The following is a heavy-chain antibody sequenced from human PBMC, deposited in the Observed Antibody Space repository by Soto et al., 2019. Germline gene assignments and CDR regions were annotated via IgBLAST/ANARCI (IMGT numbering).Heavy chain of an antibody. V-gene: IGHV1-69*13. CDR1: GGTFSSYA. D-gene: IGHD3-22*01. CDR3: ARGPYYYDSSGYYYGNY. CDR2: IIPIFGTA. Sequence: SVKVSCKASGGTFSSYAISWVRQAPGQGLEWMGGIIPIFGTADYAQKFQGRVTITADESTSTAYMELSSLRSEDTAVYYCARGPYYYDSSGYYYGNYWGQGTLVTVSS. J-gene: IGHJ4*02.